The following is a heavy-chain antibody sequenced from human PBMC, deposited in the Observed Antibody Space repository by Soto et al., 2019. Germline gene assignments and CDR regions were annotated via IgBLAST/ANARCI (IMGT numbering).Heavy chain of an antibody. J-gene: IGHJ6*02. CDR1: GYSFTNYW. Sequence: GESLKISCKGSGYSFTNYWIGWVRQMPGKGLGWMGIIYPADSDARYSPSFRGQVTISADRSISTAYLQLSSLKASDTAVYYCARLVTIFGVVISGGMDVWGQGT. D-gene: IGHD3-3*01. CDR3: ARLVTIFGVVISGGMDV. V-gene: IGHV5-51*01. CDR2: IYPADSDA.